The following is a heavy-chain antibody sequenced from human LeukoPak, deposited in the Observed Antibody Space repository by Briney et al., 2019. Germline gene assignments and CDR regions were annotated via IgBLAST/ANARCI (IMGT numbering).Heavy chain of an antibody. D-gene: IGHD3-22*01. CDR1: GGSISGYY. CDR3: ARDREPSYYYDSSGYSFDY. Sequence: PSETLSLTCTVSGGSISGYYWSWIRQPAGKGLEWIGRIYTSGSTNYNPFLKSRVTMSVDPSKNQFSLELSSVTAADTAVYYCARDREPSYYYDSSGYSFDYWGQGTLVTVSS. J-gene: IGHJ4*02. CDR2: IYTSGST. V-gene: IGHV4-4*07.